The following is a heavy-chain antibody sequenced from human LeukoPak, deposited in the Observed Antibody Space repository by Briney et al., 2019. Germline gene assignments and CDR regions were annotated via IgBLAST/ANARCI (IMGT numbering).Heavy chain of an antibody. V-gene: IGHV3-74*01. Sequence: PAGSLRLSCAASGFTFSSYWMHWVRQAPGKGLVWASRINSDGSSTSYADSVKGRFTISRDNAKNTLYLQMNSLRAEDTAVYYCARVATYYDFWSGPLGYYYYYMEVWGKGTTVTVSS. J-gene: IGHJ6*03. CDR3: ARVATYYDFWSGPLGYYYYYMEV. CDR1: GFTFSSYW. D-gene: IGHD3-3*01. CDR2: INSDGSST.